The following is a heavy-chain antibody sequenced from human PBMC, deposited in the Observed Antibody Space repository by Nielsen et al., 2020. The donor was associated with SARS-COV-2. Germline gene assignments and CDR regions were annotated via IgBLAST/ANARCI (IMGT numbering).Heavy chain of an antibody. CDR1: GFTFSNAW. V-gene: IGHV3-15*01. CDR3: TTPPEWERTFDI. Sequence: GESLKISCAASGFTFSNAWMSWVRQAPGKGLEWVGRIKSKTDGGTTDYAAPVKGRFTISRDDSKNTLYLQMNSLKTEDTAVYYCTTPPEWERTFDIWGQGTMVTVSS. D-gene: IGHD1-26*01. J-gene: IGHJ3*02. CDR2: IKSKTDGGTT.